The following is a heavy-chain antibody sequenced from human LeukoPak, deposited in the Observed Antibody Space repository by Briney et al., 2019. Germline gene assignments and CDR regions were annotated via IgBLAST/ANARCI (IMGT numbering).Heavy chain of an antibody. CDR3: ARGSGLLWFGEPHNWFDP. CDR2: IYYSGST. Sequence: SSETLSLTCTVSGGSISSYYWSWIRQPPGKGLEWIGYIYYSGSTNYNPSLKSRVTISVDTSKNQFPLKLSSVTAADTAVYYCARGSGLLWFGEPHNWFDPWGQGTLVTVSS. D-gene: IGHD3-10*01. CDR1: GGSISSYY. J-gene: IGHJ5*02. V-gene: IGHV4-59*01.